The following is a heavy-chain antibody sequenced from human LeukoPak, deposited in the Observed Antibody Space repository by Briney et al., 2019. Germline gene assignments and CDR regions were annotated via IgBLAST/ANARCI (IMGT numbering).Heavy chain of an antibody. D-gene: IGHD3-10*01. Sequence: GGSLRLSCAASGFTFSSYAMHWVRQAPGKGLEWVAVISYDGSNKYYADSVKGRFTISRDNSKNTLYPQMNSLRAEDTAVYYCARSLTGSANYYYGMDVWGQGTTVTVSS. J-gene: IGHJ6*02. CDR2: ISYDGSNK. CDR1: GFTFSSYA. CDR3: ARSLTGSANYYYGMDV. V-gene: IGHV3-30-3*01.